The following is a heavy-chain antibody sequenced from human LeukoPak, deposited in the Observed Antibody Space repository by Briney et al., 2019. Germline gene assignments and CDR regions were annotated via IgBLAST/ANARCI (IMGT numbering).Heavy chain of an antibody. CDR1: GGSFSGYY. D-gene: IGHD3-10*01. CDR2: INHSGST. V-gene: IGHV4-34*01. J-gene: IGHJ4*02. Sequence: PSETLSLTCAVYGGSFSGYYWSWIRQPPGKGLEWIGEINHSGSTNYNPSLKSRVTISVDTSKNQFSLKLSSVTAADTAVYYCASLDYYGSGSYSYWGQGTLVTVSS. CDR3: ASLDYYGSGSYSY.